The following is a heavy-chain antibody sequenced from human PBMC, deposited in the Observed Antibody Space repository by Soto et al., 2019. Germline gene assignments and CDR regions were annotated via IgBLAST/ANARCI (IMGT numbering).Heavy chain of an antibody. CDR2: ISYDGSNK. J-gene: IGHJ6*01. CDR3: AKKGLYCSGRSCHDTYGMDV. Sequence: AASGVTFGSYGIRRISQAPGKGLEWVAVISYDGSNKYYADFVKGRFTISRDNSKNTLYLQMNSLRAEDTAVYYCAKKGLYCSGRSCHDTYGMDVRGQGTTVTVSS. CDR1: GVTFGSYG. V-gene: IGHV3-30*18. D-gene: IGHD2-15*01.